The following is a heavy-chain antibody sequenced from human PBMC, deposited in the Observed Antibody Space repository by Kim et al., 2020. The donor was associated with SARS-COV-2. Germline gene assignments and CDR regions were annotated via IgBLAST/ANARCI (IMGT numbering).Heavy chain of an antibody. D-gene: IGHD3-22*01. CDR1: GGSISSNY. Sequence: SETLSLTCTVSGGSISSNYWSWIRQPPGKGLEWIGYIYYSGSTNYNASLKSRVTISVDTSKKQFSLKLSSVTAADTAVYYCARVEGPGSSGYYSYFQHWGQGTLVTVSS. CDR3: ARVEGPGSSGYYSYFQH. V-gene: IGHV4-59*13. CDR2: IYYSGST. J-gene: IGHJ1*01.